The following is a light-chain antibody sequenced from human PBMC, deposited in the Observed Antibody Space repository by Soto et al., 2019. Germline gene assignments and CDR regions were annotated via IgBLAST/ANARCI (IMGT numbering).Light chain of an antibody. CDR3: CSYAGRSTWV. J-gene: IGLJ3*02. V-gene: IGLV2-11*01. CDR1: SSDVGGYKY. Sequence: QSALTQPRSVSESPGQSVTISCSGTSSDVGGYKYVSWYQQHPGEAPKLMIYDVSKRPSGVPDRFSGSKSGSTASLTISGLQAEDEADYYCCSYAGRSTWVFGGGTKLTVL. CDR2: DVS.